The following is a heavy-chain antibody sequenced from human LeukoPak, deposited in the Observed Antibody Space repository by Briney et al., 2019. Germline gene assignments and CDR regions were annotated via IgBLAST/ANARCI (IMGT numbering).Heavy chain of an antibody. CDR1: GFTFDDYC. V-gene: IGHV3-20*04. D-gene: IGHD3-16*01. CDR2: INWNGGST. Sequence: GGSLRLSCAASGFTFDDYCMSWVRQAPGKGLEWVSDINWNGGSTGYADSVKGRFTISRDNAKNSLYLQMNSLRAEDTALYYCARPFGGVTEYYFDYWGQGTLVTVSS. J-gene: IGHJ4*02. CDR3: ARPFGGVTEYYFDY.